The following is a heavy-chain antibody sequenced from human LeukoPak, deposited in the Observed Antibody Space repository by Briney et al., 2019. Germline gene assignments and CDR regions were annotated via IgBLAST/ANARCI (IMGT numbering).Heavy chain of an antibody. D-gene: IGHD2-2*01. J-gene: IGHJ4*02. V-gene: IGHV1-69*04. CDR3: ARGSAGQLFSMFDD. CDR1: GGTFSSYA. CDR2: IIPILGIA. Sequence: ASVKVSCKASGGTFSSYAISWMRQAPGQGLEWMGRIIPILGIANYEQKFQGRVTITADTSTSTAYMELSSLRSEDTAVYYCARGSAGQLFSMFDDWSQRTLVT.